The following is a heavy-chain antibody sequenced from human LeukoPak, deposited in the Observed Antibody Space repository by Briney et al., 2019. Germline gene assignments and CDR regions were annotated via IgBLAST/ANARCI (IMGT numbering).Heavy chain of an antibody. Sequence: GGSLRLSCAASGFTFSNNAMSWVRQAPGKGLECVSAMTGTIATGDPPYYADSVKGRFTISRDNSRNTLYLQLNDLRAEDTAIYYCAKAFGTNGYFQLPIDFWGQGTLVTVSS. CDR1: GFTFSNNA. CDR2: MTGTIATGDPP. CDR3: AKAFGTNGYFQLPIDF. V-gene: IGHV3-23*01. D-gene: IGHD2-8*01. J-gene: IGHJ4*02.